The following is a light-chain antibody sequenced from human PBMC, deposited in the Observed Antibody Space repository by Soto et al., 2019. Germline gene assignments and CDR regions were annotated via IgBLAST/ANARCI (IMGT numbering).Light chain of an antibody. Sequence: EIVMTQSAATLSVSPGERATLSCRASQSVSSNLAWYQQKPGQAPRLLIYGASTRATGIPARFSGSGSGTDFTLTISSLQSEDFAVYYCQQYKNWPLWTFGQGTKVEIK. CDR2: GAS. V-gene: IGKV3-15*01. J-gene: IGKJ1*01. CDR1: QSVSSN. CDR3: QQYKNWPLWT.